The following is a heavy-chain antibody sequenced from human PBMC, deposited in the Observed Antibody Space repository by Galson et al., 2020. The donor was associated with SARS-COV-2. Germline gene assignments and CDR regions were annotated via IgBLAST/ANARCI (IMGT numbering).Heavy chain of an antibody. CDR3: ATGEHYYYDSSGLWDY. Sequence: QLGESLKISCAASGFTFSSYGMHWVRQAPGKGLEWVAVISYDGSNKYYADSVKGRFTISRDNSKNTLYLQMNSLRAEDTAVYYCATGEHYYYDSSGLWDYWGQGTLVTVSS. V-gene: IGHV3-30*03. D-gene: IGHD3-22*01. J-gene: IGHJ4*02. CDR1: GFTFSSYG. CDR2: ISYDGSNK.